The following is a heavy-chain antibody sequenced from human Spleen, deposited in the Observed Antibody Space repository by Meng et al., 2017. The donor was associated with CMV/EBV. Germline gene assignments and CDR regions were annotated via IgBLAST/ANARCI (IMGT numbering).Heavy chain of an antibody. CDR2: IGTAGDT. V-gene: IGHV3-13*01. D-gene: IGHD3-22*01. CDR3: AKGGSNTVIRVDTLFDY. Sequence: LSLTCAASGSTFSSNDMHWVRQTTGKGLEWVSAIGTAGDTYYPGSVKGRFTISRENAKNSFYLQMNSLRAGDTAVYYCAKGGSNTVIRVDTLFDYWGQGTLVTVSS. J-gene: IGHJ4*02. CDR1: GSTFSSND.